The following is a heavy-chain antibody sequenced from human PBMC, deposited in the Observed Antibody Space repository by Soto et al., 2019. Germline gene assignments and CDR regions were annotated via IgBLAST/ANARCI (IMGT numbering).Heavy chain of an antibody. CDR3: AREGDSSSSGIDY. CDR1: GFTVSSNY. CDR2: IYSGGST. V-gene: IGHV3-66*01. D-gene: IGHD6-6*01. J-gene: IGHJ4*02. Sequence: GGSLRLSCAASGFTVSSNYMSWVRQAPGKGLEWVSVIYSGGSTYYADSVKGRFTISRDNSKNTLYLQMNSLRAEDTAVYYCAREGDSSSSGIDYWGQGTLVTAPQ.